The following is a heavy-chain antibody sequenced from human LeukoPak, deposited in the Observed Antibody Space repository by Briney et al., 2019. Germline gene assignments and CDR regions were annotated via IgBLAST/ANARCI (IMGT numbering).Heavy chain of an antibody. J-gene: IGHJ6*03. V-gene: IGHV1-2*02. CDR3: ARLSSSWNYYYYYYMDV. CDR2: INPNSGGT. D-gene: IGHD6-13*01. Sequence: ASVKVSCTASGYTFTGYYMHWVRQAPGQGLEWMGWINPNSGGTNYAQKFQGRVTMTRDTSISTAYMELSRLRSDDTAVYYCARLSSSWNYYYYYYMDVWGKGTTVTASS. CDR1: GYTFTGYY.